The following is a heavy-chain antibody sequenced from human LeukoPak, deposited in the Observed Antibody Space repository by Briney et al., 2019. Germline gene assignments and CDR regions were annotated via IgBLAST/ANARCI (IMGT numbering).Heavy chain of an antibody. CDR2: ISSSSSAI. D-gene: IGHD3-10*01. Sequence: GGSLRLSCAASGCTFSSYCVSWIRQAPGKGLEWVSHISSSSSAIDYADSVKGRFTISRDSAKNSLFLHMNSLRGEDTAMYYSARAGRGVAGPYFDCWGQGTLVTVSS. J-gene: IGHJ4*02. V-gene: IGHV3-48*01. CDR1: GCTFSSYC. CDR3: ARAGRGVAGPYFDC.